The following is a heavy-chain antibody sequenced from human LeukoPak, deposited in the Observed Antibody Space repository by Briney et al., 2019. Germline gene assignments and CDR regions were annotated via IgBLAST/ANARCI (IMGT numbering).Heavy chain of an antibody. J-gene: IGHJ4*02. Sequence: TGGSLRLSCAASGFNFSIYGMHWVRQAPGKGLEWVTFVRYDQSATVYADSVQGRFAISRDNSKNTVYLQMNSLRVEDTALYFCVKDQGECPGSRSYLRFLEYWGQGTLVIVSS. CDR3: VKDQGECPGSRSYLRFLEY. CDR2: VRYDQSAT. CDR1: GFNFSIYG. V-gene: IGHV3-30*02. D-gene: IGHD3-3*01.